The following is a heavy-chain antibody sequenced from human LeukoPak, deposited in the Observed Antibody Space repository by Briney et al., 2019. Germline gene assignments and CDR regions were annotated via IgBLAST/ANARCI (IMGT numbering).Heavy chain of an antibody. CDR2: ISASGGRT. V-gene: IGHV3-23*01. CDR3: AKDPHYYESSDYLDDY. J-gene: IGHJ4*02. CDR1: GFTFSNYA. Sequence: PGGSLRLSCAVPGFTFSNYAMSWVRQAPGKGLKWVSSISASGGRTYYADSVKGRFTISRDNSKNTLFLQMNSLRAEDTAIYYCAKDPHYYESSDYLDDYWGQGTLVTVSS. D-gene: IGHD3-22*01.